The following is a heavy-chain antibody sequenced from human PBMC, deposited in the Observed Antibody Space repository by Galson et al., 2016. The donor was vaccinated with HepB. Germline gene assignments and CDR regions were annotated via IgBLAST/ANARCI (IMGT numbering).Heavy chain of an antibody. CDR1: GGSISSYY. V-gene: IGHV4-4*07. J-gene: IGHJ4*02. CDR3: ARYYCSGGSGSPGKY. D-gene: IGHD2-15*01. CDR2: ICTSGST. Sequence: ETLSLTCTVSGGSISSYYWSWIRQPAGKGLEWIGRICTSGSTNYKPSLKGRVPMSVDTAKNQFSLKLSSVTAADSAVYYCARYYCSGGSGSPGKYWGQGTLVTVSS.